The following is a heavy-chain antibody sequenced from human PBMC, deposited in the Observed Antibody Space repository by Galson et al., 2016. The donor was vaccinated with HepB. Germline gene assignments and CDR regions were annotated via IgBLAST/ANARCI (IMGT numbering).Heavy chain of an antibody. J-gene: IGHJ5*02. D-gene: IGHD6-19*01. CDR3: ARTWLVSGNWFDP. V-gene: IGHV6-1*01. CDR2: TYYRSKWYN. CDR1: GDSVSSNNAA. Sequence: CALSGDSVSSNNAAWNWIRQSPSRGLAWLGRTYYRSKWYNDYAVSVERRITVNPDTSKNQFSLHLNSVTPEDTAVYYCARTWLVSGNWFDPWGQGTLVTVSS.